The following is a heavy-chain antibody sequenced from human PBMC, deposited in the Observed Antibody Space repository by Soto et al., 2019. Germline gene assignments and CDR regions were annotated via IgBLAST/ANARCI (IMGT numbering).Heavy chain of an antibody. Sequence: QVQLVQSGAEVKKPGASVKVSCKASGYTFTGYYMHWVRQAPGQGLEWMGWINPNSGGTNYAQKFQGRVTMTRDTSISTAYMELSRLRSDDTAVYYCARDWDYSNYVNGWFYPWGQGTLVTVSS. CDR3: ARDWDYSNYVNGWFYP. V-gene: IGHV1-2*02. D-gene: IGHD4-4*01. J-gene: IGHJ5*02. CDR1: GYTFTGYY. CDR2: INPNSGGT.